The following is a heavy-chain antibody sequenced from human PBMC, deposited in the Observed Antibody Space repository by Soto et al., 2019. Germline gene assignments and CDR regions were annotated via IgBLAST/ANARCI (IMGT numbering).Heavy chain of an antibody. Sequence: EVQLVESAGGLVQPGGSLRLSCAASGFTFSSYWMHWVRQAPGKGLVWVSRINSDGSSTSYADSVKGRFTISRDNAKNTLYLQMNSLRAEDTAVYYCARASRDYDILTGRDAFDIWGQGTMVTVSS. V-gene: IGHV3-74*01. CDR1: GFTFSSYW. J-gene: IGHJ3*02. CDR3: ARASRDYDILTGRDAFDI. CDR2: INSDGSST. D-gene: IGHD3-9*01.